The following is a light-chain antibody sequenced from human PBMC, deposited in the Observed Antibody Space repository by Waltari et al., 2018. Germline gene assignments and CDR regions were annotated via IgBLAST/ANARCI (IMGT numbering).Light chain of an antibody. J-gene: IGKJ3*01. Sequence: EIVLTQSPGTLSLSPGERATLPCRASQSVTGTYLAWYQQKPGQSPRLLIYGASTRAAGLPDRFSGSGSGTDFTLTISRLEPEDFAVYYCQQYAAAPFTFGPGTKVDVK. V-gene: IGKV3-20*01. CDR3: QQYAAAPFT. CDR1: QSVTGTY. CDR2: GAS.